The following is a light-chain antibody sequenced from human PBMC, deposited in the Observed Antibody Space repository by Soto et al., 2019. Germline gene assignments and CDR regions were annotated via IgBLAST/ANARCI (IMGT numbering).Light chain of an antibody. J-gene: IGKJ5*01. CDR3: QQYDNWPLIT. CDR1: QSISSSF. V-gene: IGKV3-20*01. CDR2: GAS. Sequence: EIVLTQSPGILSLSPGERASLSCGASQSISSSFLAWYQQKPGQAPRLLIYGASSRATGIPDRFSGTGSETDFTLTISRLEPEDFAVYYCQQYDNWPLITFGQGTRLEIK.